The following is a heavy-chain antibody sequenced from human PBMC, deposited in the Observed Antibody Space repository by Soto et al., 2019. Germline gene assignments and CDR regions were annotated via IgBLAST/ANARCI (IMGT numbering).Heavy chain of an antibody. CDR3: ARDSRLGFSDY. CDR1: GGSIDTYY. Sequence: SETLSLTCTVSGGSIDTYYWSWIRQPPGKGLEWIGYIYYSGSTNYNPSLKSRVTMSVDTSKNQFSLKLSSVTAADTAVYYCARDSRLGFSDYWGQGTLVTVSS. J-gene: IGHJ4*02. D-gene: IGHD3-16*01. CDR2: IYYSGST. V-gene: IGHV4-59*01.